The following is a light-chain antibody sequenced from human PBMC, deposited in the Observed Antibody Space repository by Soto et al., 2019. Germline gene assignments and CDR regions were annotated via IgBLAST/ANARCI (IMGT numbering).Light chain of an antibody. CDR3: QQRSNWSPYT. J-gene: IGKJ2*01. Sequence: EIVLTQSPATLSLSPGERATLSCRASQSVSSSLAWYQQKPGQAPRLLIYDASNSATGIPARFNGSGSVTDLTLTISSLAAVDFAVSYCQQRSNWSPYTFGQGTKLEI. CDR2: DAS. V-gene: IGKV3-11*01. CDR1: QSVSSS.